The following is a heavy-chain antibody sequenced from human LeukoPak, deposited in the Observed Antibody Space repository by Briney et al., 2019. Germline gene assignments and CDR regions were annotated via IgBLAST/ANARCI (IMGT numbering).Heavy chain of an antibody. CDR3: AREVVGATGLGNY. D-gene: IGHD1-26*01. J-gene: IGHJ4*02. CDR1: GFTFSSYW. V-gene: IGHV3-7*01. Sequence: PGGSLRLSCAASGFTFSSYWMSWVRQAPRKGLEWVANIKQDGSEKYYVDSVKGRLTISRDNAKNSLYLQMNSLRAEDTAVYYCAREVVGATGLGNYWGQGTLVTVSS. CDR2: IKQDGSEK.